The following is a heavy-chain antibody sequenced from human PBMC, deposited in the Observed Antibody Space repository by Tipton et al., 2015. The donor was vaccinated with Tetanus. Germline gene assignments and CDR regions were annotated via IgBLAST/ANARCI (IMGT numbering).Heavy chain of an antibody. CDR1: GGSISSYY. D-gene: IGHD3-16*02. CDR2: IYTSGST. J-gene: IGHJ4*02. V-gene: IGHV4-4*07. CDR3: ARGSGELSFARAGFDY. Sequence: TLSLTCTVSGGSISSYYWSWIRQPAGKGLEWIGRIYTSGSTNYNPSLKSRVTMSVDTSKNQFSLKLSSVTAADTAVYYCARGSGELSFARAGFDYWGQGTLVTVSS.